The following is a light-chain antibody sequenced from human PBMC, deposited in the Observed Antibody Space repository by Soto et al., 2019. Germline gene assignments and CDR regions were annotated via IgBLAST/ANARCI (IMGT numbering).Light chain of an antibody. V-gene: IGLV3-25*02. Sequence: SYELTQPPSMSVSPGQTARIPCSGDPLSNQYTYWYQQRPGQAPVLLIYKDSERPSGIPERFSGSSSGTTVTLTISGVQAEDEAAYYCQSADSTGVIGLFGGGTKVTVL. J-gene: IGLJ2*01. CDR3: QSADSTGVIGL. CDR2: KDS. CDR1: PLSNQY.